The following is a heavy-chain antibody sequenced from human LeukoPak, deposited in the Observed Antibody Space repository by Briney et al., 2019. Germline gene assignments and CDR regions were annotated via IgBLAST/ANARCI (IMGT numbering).Heavy chain of an antibody. CDR2: TSSSDAGT. J-gene: IGHJ4*02. V-gene: IGHV3-23*01. Sequence: GGSLRLSCAASGFTLSTYAMSWVRQTPGKGLEWVAATSSSDAGTYHADSVRGRFTISRDNSKNTLYLQMNSLRAEDAAVYFCAKAPVTSCRGAYCYPFDSWGQGTLVAVSS. CDR3: AKAPVTSCRGAYCYPFDS. D-gene: IGHD2-21*01. CDR1: GFTLSTYA.